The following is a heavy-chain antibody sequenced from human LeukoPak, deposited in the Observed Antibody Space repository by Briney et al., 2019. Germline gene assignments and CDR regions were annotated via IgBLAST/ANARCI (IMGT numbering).Heavy chain of an antibody. Sequence: SVKVSCKASGCTFSSYAISWVRQAPGQGLEWMGGIIPIFGTANYAQKFQGRVTMTTDESTSTAYMELSSLRSEDKAVYYCARSPDPYCSSTSCYRGSRFYMDVWGNGTTVTVSS. D-gene: IGHD2-2*02. V-gene: IGHV1-69*05. CDR1: GCTFSSYA. CDR2: IIPIFGTA. J-gene: IGHJ6*03. CDR3: ARSPDPYCSSTSCYRGSRFYMDV.